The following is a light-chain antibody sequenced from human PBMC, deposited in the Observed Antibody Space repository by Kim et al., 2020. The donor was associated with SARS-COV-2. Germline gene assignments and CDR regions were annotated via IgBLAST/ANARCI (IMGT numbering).Light chain of an antibody. CDR1: QSISSW. CDR3: QQYNSYPWT. V-gene: IGKV1-5*03. J-gene: IGKJ1*01. CDR2: KAS. Sequence: DIQMTQSPSTLSASVGDRVTITCRASQSISSWLAWYQQKPGKTPNLLIYKASSLETRVPSRFSGSGSGTEFTLTISSLQPDDFATYYCQQYNSYPWTFGQWTKGDIK.